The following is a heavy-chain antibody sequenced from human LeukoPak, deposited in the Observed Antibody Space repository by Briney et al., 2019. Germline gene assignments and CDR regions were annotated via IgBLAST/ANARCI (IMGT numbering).Heavy chain of an antibody. CDR3: AKVAYYDSGGYYYSAFDI. J-gene: IGHJ3*02. CDR1: GFTFDDYA. CDR2: ISGDGSST. V-gene: IGHV3-43*02. D-gene: IGHD3-22*01. Sequence: GGSLRLSCAASGFTFDDYAMHWVRQAPGKGLEWVCLISGDGSSTYYAGSVKGRFSISRDNSKNSLYLQMNSLRTEDTAFYYCAKVAYYDSGGYYYSAFDIWGRGTMVTVSS.